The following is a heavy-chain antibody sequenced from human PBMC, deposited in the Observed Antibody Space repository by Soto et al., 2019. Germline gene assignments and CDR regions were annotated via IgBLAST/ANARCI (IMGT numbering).Heavy chain of an antibody. D-gene: IGHD2-2*01. J-gene: IGHJ6*02. V-gene: IGHV4-59*01. CDR3: ARDHKGYCSSTSCPDYYYGMDV. CDR1: GGSISSYY. CDR2: IYYSGST. Sequence: SETLSLTCTVSGGSISSYYWSWIRQPPGKGLEWIGYIYYSGSTNYNPSLKSRVTTSVDTSMNQFSLKLSSVTAADTAVYYCARDHKGYCSSTSCPDYYYGMDVWGQGTTVTVSS.